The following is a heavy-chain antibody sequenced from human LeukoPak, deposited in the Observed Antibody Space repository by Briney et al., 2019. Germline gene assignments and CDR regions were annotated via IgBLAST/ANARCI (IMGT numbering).Heavy chain of an antibody. J-gene: IGHJ4*02. Sequence: GGSLRLSCAASGFTLSSCWMHWVRQAPGKGLVWVSHINIDGSNTRYADSVKGRFTISRDNAENTLYLQMNSPRVDDTAVYYCATSRTFDYWGQGTLVTVSS. CDR2: INIDGSNT. CDR3: ATSRTFDY. CDR1: GFTLSSCW. V-gene: IGHV3-74*01.